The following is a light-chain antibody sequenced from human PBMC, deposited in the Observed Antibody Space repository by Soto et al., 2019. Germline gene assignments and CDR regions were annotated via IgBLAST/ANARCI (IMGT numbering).Light chain of an antibody. CDR1: KSVLSSSNNKNY. Sequence: DFVMTQSHSLAVSLGERATITCKSSKSVLSSSNNKNYLDWYQQKPGQPPRLLIYWASTGESGVTDRFSGSGSGTDFTLTISSLQAEDVATYFCQQYYSPPLTFGGGTKVEIK. J-gene: IGKJ4*01. V-gene: IGKV4-1*01. CDR3: QQYYSPPLT. CDR2: WAS.